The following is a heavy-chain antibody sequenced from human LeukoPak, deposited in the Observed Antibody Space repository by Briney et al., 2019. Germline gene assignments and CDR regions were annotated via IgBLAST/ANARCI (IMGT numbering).Heavy chain of an antibody. D-gene: IGHD3-9*01. Sequence: PSETLSLTCAVSGGSISSGGYSWSWIRQPPGKGLEWIGYIYHSGSTYYNPSLKSRVTISVDRSKNQFSLKLSSVTAADTAVYYCARGTDILTDWGQGTLVTVSS. V-gene: IGHV4-30-2*01. J-gene: IGHJ4*02. CDR3: ARGTDILTD. CDR1: GGSISSGGYS. CDR2: IYHSGST.